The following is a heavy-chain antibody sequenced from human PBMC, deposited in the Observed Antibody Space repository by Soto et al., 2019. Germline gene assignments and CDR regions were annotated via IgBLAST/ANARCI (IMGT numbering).Heavy chain of an antibody. CDR3: AGGVITNIRYFQH. CDR1: GFTFSHYY. CDR2: ISSSGSTL. V-gene: IGHV3-11*01. Sequence: QVQLVESGGGLVKPGGSLRLSCAASGFTFSHYYMSWIRQAPGKGLEWVSYISSSGSTLYYAESVKGRFTISRDNAKNALYLQMNSLRAEDTAVYCCAGGVITNIRYFQHWGQGTLVTVSS. D-gene: IGHD3-10*01. J-gene: IGHJ1*01.